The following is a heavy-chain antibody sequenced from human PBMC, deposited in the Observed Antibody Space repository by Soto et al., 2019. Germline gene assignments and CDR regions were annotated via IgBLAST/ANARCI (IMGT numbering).Heavy chain of an antibody. D-gene: IGHD2-15*01. CDR1: GFTFSSYG. CDR2: ISYDGSNK. J-gene: IGHJ4*02. V-gene: IGHV3-30*18. Sequence: QVQLVESGGGVVQPGRSLRLSCAASGFTFSSYGMHWVRQAPGKGLEWVAVISYDGSNKYYADSVKGRFTISRDNSKNTLYLQMNSLRAEDTAVYYCAKDLGGYCSGGSCYVFDYWGQGPWSPSPQ. CDR3: AKDLGGYCSGGSCYVFDY.